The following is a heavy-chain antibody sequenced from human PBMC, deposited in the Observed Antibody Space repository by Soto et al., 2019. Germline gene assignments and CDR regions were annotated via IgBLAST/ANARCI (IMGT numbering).Heavy chain of an antibody. J-gene: IGHJ6*02. CDR1: GYTFTSYG. CDR3: ARTTTMVRGVMIDYYGMDV. Sequence: GASVKVSCKASGYTFTSYGISWVRQAPGQGLEWMGWISAYNGNTNYAQKLQGRVTMTTDTSTSTAYMELRSLRSDDTAVYYCARTTTMVRGVMIDYYGMDVWRHGTTVTVSS. CDR2: ISAYNGNT. V-gene: IGHV1-18*01. D-gene: IGHD3-10*01.